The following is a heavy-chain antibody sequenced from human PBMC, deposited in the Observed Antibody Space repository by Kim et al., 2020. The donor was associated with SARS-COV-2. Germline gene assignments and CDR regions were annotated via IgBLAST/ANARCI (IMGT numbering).Heavy chain of an antibody. V-gene: IGHV1-69*13. J-gene: IGHJ6*02. CDR2: IIPIFGTA. Sequence: SVKVSCKASVGTFSSYAISWVRQAPGQGLDWMGGIIPIFGTANYARKFQGRVTIAADESTSTAYMELSSLRSEETAVYFCARGLQGDYGYYYNGMDVWGQGTTVTVSS. CDR1: VGTFSSYA. CDR3: ARGLQGDYGYYYNGMDV. D-gene: IGHD4-17*01.